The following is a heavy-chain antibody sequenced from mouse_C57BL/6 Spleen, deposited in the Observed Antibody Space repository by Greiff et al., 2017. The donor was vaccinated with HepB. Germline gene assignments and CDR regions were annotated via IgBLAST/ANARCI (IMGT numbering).Heavy chain of an antibody. V-gene: IGHV1-50*01. Sequence: QVQLQQPGAELVKPGASVKLSCKASGYTFTSYWMQWVKQRPGQGLEWIGEIDPSDSYTNYNQKFKGKATLTVDTSSSTAYMQLSSLTSEDSAVYYCARWEYYYGSSPWFAYWGQGTLVTVSA. CDR1: GYTFTSYW. D-gene: IGHD1-1*01. J-gene: IGHJ3*01. CDR2: IDPSDSYT. CDR3: ARWEYYYGSSPWFAY.